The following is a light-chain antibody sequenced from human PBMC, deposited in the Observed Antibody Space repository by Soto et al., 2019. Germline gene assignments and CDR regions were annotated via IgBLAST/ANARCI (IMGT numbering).Light chain of an antibody. CDR3: QQYGHSPRT. V-gene: IGKV3-20*01. J-gene: IGKJ1*01. CDR2: SAS. CDR1: QSVADTY. Sequence: EIVLTQSPGILSLSPGERATLSCRASQSVADTYLAWYQQKPGQAPRLLIYSASRRATGIPDTFTGSGSGTDFTLTITRLEPEDFALYYCQQYGHSPRTFGQGTKVDIK.